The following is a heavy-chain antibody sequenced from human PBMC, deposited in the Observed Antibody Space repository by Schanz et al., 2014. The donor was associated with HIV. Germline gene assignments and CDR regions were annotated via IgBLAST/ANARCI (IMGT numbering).Heavy chain of an antibody. Sequence: QVQLVESGGGVVQPGRSLRLSCAASGFTFSSYGMHWVRQAPGKGLEWVAVIWYDGSNKYYADSVKGRFTISRDNSKNTLYLQMNSLRAEDTAVYYCAKDNGWPLASYYGMDVWGQGTTVTVSS. D-gene: IGHD6-19*01. CDR2: IWYDGSNK. V-gene: IGHV3-33*06. CDR3: AKDNGWPLASYYGMDV. CDR1: GFTFSSYG. J-gene: IGHJ6*02.